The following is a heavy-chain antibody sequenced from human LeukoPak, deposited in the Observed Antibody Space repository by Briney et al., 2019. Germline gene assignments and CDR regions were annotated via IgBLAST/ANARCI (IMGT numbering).Heavy chain of an antibody. CDR1: GDSVSTNIYY. CDR2: IYYSGTT. J-gene: IGHJ5*02. CDR3: ARHFAAANNWFDP. D-gene: IGHD3-3*02. Sequence: PSETLSLTCTVSGDSVSTNIYYWAWIRQPPGKGLQWVGSIYYSGTTYSDPSLKSRLTISIDTPNNQFSLKLSSVTAADTAVYYCARHFAAANNWFDPWGQGALVTVSS. V-gene: IGHV4-39*07.